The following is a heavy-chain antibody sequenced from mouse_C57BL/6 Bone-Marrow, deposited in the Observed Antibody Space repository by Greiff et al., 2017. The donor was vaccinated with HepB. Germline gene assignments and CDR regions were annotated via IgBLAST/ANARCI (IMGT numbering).Heavy chain of an antibody. CDR1: GYTFTSYW. V-gene: IGHV1-55*01. CDR2: IYPGSGST. Sequence: QVHVKQSGAELVKPGASVKMSCKASGYTFTSYWITWVKQRPGQGLEWIGDIYPGSGSTNYNEKFKSKATLTVDTSSSTAYMQLSSLTSEDSAVYYCARPYGGSSLSYWGQGTLVTVSA. J-gene: IGHJ3*01. CDR3: ARPYGGSSLSY. D-gene: IGHD1-1*01.